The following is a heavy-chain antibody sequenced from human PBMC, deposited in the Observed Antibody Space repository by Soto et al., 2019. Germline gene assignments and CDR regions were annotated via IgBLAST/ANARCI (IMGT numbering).Heavy chain of an antibody. CDR3: AKGGGYCSGGSCNSYYYYYHMDV. Sequence: GGSLRLSCAASGFTFSNYAMSWVRQAPGKGLECVSAISGSGGNTYYVDSVKGRFTVSRDNSRSTVYLQMNSLRAEETAVYVCAKGGGYCSGGSCNSYYYYYHMDVWGKGTTVTVSS. V-gene: IGHV3-23*01. CDR1: GFTFSNYA. CDR2: ISGSGGNT. D-gene: IGHD2-15*01. J-gene: IGHJ6*03.